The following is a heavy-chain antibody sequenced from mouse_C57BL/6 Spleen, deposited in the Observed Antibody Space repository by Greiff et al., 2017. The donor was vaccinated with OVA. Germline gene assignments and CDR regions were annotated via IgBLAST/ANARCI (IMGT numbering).Heavy chain of an antibody. J-gene: IGHJ1*03. CDR3: AISSTVVEDWYFDV. D-gene: IGHD1-1*01. CDR1: GFNIKDYY. V-gene: IGHV14-2*01. CDR2: IDPEDGET. Sequence: VQLKESGAELVKPGASVKLSCTASGFNIKDYYMHWVKQRTEQGLEWIGRIDPEDGETKYAPKFQGKATITADTSSNTAYLQLSSLTSEDTAVYYGAISSTVVEDWYFDVWGTGTTVTVSS.